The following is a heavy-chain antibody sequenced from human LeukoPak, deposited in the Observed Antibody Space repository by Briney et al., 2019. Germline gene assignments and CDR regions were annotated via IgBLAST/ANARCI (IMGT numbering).Heavy chain of an antibody. CDR3: ARGYGSGSYYYYYYYMDV. D-gene: IGHD3-10*01. Sequence: SETLSLTCAVYGGSFSAYYWTWIRQSPGKGLEWIGEINHSGSTNYNPSLKSRVTISVDTSKNQFSLKLSSVTAADTAVYYCARGYGSGSYYYYYYYMDVWGKGTTVTVSS. CDR1: GGSFSAYY. CDR2: INHSGST. V-gene: IGHV4-34*01. J-gene: IGHJ6*03.